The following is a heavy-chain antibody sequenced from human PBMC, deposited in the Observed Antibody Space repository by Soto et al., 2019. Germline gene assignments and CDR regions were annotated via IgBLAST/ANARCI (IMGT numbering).Heavy chain of an antibody. Sequence: SETLSLTCAVYGGSFSGYYWSWIRQPPGKGLEWIGEINHSGSTNYNPSLKSRVTISVDTSKNQFSLKLSSVTAADTAVYYCARGIDIVVVPAAMPKAFDYWGQGTLVTV. J-gene: IGHJ4*02. CDR1: GGSFSGYY. CDR3: ARGIDIVVVPAAMPKAFDY. CDR2: INHSGST. V-gene: IGHV4-34*01. D-gene: IGHD2-2*01.